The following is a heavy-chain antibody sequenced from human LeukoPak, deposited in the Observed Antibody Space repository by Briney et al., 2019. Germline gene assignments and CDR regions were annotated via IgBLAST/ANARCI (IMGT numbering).Heavy chain of an antibody. D-gene: IGHD4-17*01. Sequence: SQTLSLTCAISGDSVSSNSAAWTWIRQSPSRGLEWLGRTYYRSKWYNDYAVSVQSRITINPDSSKNQSTLQLNSVTPEDTAVYYCARGRVTTIANYYYYYIGVWGKGTTVTVSS. CDR1: GDSVSSNSAA. J-gene: IGHJ6*03. V-gene: IGHV6-1*01. CDR2: TYYRSKWYN. CDR3: ARGRVTTIANYYYYYIGV.